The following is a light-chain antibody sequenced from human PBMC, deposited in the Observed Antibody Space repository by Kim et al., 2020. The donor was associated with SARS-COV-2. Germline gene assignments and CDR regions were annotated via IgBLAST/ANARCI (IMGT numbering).Light chain of an antibody. V-gene: IGLV1-40*01. CDR2: VDS. CDR1: SSNIGAGYD. CDR3: QSYDSSLSVGV. J-gene: IGLJ3*02. Sequence: QSVLTQSPSVSGAPGQRVTISCTGSSSNIGAGYDVHWYQQLPGTAPKLLIYVDSNRPSGVPDRFSGSKSGTSASLAITGLQAEDEADYYCQSYDSSLSVGVFGGGTQLTVL.